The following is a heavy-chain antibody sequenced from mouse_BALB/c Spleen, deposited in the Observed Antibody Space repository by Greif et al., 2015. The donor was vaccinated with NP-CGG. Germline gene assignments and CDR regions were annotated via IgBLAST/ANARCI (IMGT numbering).Heavy chain of an antibody. CDR1: GYTFTSYN. J-gene: IGHJ2*01. Sequence: LQQSGAELVKPGASVKMSCKASGYTFTSYNMHWVKQTPGQGLEWIGAIYPGNGDTSYNQKFKGKATLTADKSSSTAYMQLSSLTSEDSAVYYCARSGPFDYWGQGTTLTVSS. CDR2: IYPGNGDT. CDR3: ARSGPFDY. V-gene: IGHV1-12*01.